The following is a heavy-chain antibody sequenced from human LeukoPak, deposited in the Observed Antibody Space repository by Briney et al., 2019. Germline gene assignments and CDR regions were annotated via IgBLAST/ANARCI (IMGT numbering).Heavy chain of an antibody. Sequence: SVKVSCKASGYTFTSYGISWVRQAPGQGLEWMGGIIPIFGTANYAQKFQGRVTITTDESTSTAYMELSSLRSEDTAVYYCAREGYGGNSFAFDIWGQGTMVTVSS. D-gene: IGHD4-23*01. J-gene: IGHJ3*02. V-gene: IGHV1-69*05. CDR2: IIPIFGTA. CDR1: GYTFTSYG. CDR3: AREGYGGNSFAFDI.